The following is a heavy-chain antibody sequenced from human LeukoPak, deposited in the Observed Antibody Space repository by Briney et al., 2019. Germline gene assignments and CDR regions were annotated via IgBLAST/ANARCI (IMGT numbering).Heavy chain of an antibody. CDR3: ASNDYNNYVEDY. Sequence: PGGSLRLSCAASGFTFSSYGMHWVRQAPGKGLEWVTFIPYDGSNKYYADSVKGRFTISRDNSKNTLFLQMNSLRAEDTAMYYCASNDYNNYVEDYWGQGTLVTVSS. J-gene: IGHJ4*02. D-gene: IGHD4-11*01. V-gene: IGHV3-30*02. CDR1: GFTFSSYG. CDR2: IPYDGSNK.